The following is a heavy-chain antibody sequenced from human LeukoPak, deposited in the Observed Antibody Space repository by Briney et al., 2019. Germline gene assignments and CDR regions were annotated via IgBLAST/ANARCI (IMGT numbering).Heavy chain of an antibody. D-gene: IGHD2-2*01. V-gene: IGHV4-34*01. CDR3: ARALIVVVPAARVNWFDP. CDR1: GGSFSGYY. J-gene: IGHJ5*02. Sequence: PSETLSLTCAVYGGSFSGYYWSWIRQPPGKGLEWIGEINHSGSTNYSPSLKSRVTISVDTSKNQFSLKLSSVTAADTAVYYCARALIVVVPAARVNWFDPWGQGTLVTVSS. CDR2: INHSGST.